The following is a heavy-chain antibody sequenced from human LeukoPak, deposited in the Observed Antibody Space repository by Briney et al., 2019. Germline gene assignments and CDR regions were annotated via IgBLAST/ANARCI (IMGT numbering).Heavy chain of an antibody. V-gene: IGHV3-23*01. CDR3: AKDYKVRSGEPPIDY. D-gene: IGHD7-27*01. Sequence: GGSLRLSCAASGFTFSNYAMSWIRQAPGKGLEWVSGIIESGGGTHYADSVKGRFTISRDNSQNTLYLQMTSLRAEDTAVYYCAKDYKVRSGEPPIDYWGQGTLVTVSS. J-gene: IGHJ4*02. CDR1: GFTFSNYA. CDR2: IIESGGGT.